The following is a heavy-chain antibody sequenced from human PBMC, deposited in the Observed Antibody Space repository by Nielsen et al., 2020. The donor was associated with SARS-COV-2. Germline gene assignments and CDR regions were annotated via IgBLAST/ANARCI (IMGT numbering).Heavy chain of an antibody. CDR1: GFTFSNYA. CDR3: AKDGSPLNWYFDL. D-gene: IGHD1-26*01. CDR2: ISWNSGSI. J-gene: IGHJ2*01. V-gene: IGHV3-9*01. Sequence: GGSLRLSCAASGFTFSNYAMHWVRQAPGKGLEWVSGISWNSGSIGYADSVKGRFTISRDNAKNSLYLQMNSLRAEDTALYYCAKDGSPLNWYFDLWGRGTLVTVSS.